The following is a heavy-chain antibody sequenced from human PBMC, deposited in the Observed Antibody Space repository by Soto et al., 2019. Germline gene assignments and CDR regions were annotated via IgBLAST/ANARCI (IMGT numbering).Heavy chain of an antibody. CDR2: IYWNDDK. V-gene: IGHV2-5*01. D-gene: IGHD6-19*01. CDR3: AHSSGERGSRGWRAGALGY. Sequence: SGPTLVKPTQTLTLTCTFSGFSLITRGVGVGWIRQPPGKALEWLALIYWNDDKHYSPSLKSRLTITKDTSKNQVVLTMTNMDPVDTATYYCAHSSGERGSRGWRAGALGYWGQGTLVTVSS. J-gene: IGHJ4*02. CDR1: GFSLITRGVG.